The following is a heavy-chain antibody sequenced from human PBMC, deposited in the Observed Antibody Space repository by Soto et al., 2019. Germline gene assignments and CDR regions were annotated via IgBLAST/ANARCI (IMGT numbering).Heavy chain of an antibody. J-gene: IGHJ4*02. Sequence: QITLKESGPTLVKPTQTLTLTCTFSGFSLTPDRVGVGWIRQPPGEALEWLAVIYWDDSKTYRPSLESRLTITKDTSKNQVALTMTNMYSLDTATYYCAHAYGGRSLYWGQGTLVTVSS. CDR2: IYWDDSK. CDR3: AHAYGGRSLY. V-gene: IGHV2-5*02. CDR1: GFSLTPDRVG. D-gene: IGHD1-26*01.